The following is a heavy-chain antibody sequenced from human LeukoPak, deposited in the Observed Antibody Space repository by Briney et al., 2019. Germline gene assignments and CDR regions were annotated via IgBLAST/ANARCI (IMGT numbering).Heavy chain of an antibody. D-gene: IGHD3-10*01. J-gene: IGHJ5*02. CDR1: GGSISSYY. CDR2: IYTSGST. CDR3: ARAPYGSGANWFDP. V-gene: IGHV4-4*07. Sequence: SETLSLTCTVSGGSISSYYWSWIRQPAGKGLEWIGRIYTSGSTNYNPSLKSRVTMSADTSKNQFSLKLSSVTAADTAVYYCARAPYGSGANWFDPWGQGTLVTVSS.